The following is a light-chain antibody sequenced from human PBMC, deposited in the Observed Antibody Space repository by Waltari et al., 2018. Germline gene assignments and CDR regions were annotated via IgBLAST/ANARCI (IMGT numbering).Light chain of an antibody. CDR2: DSY. CDR1: AL. V-gene: IGLV2-23*01. Sequence: ALTQPSSVSGSLGQPITVPCSDSALASWYQQHPGNAPRLIIYDSYKRPSGVSDRFSGSQSGTTASLTISGLQAEDEGVYYCCGYGGTFTSVFGGGTKVTVL. J-gene: IGLJ2*01. CDR3: CGYGGTFTSV.